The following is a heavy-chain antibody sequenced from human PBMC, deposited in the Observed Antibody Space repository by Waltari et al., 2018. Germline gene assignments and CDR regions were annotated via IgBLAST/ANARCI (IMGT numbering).Heavy chain of an antibody. Sequence: EVQLLESGGGLVQPGGSLRLSCAASGFTFSSYTMSWVHQAPGKGLEWVSAIYSGGSTSYADSVKGRFTISRDNSKNTLYLQMNSLRPEDTAIYYCAKDQIYTMYPVVTPDYWGQGTLVTVSS. CDR1: GFTFSSYT. V-gene: IGHV3-23*03. CDR3: AKDQIYTMYPVVTPDY. J-gene: IGHJ4*02. CDR2: IYSGGST. D-gene: IGHD2-21*02.